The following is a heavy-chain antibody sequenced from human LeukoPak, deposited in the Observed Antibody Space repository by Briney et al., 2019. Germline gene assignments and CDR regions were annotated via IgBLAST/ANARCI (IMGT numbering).Heavy chain of an antibody. CDR1: GGTFSSYA. Sequence: GASVKVSCKASGGTFSSYAISWVRQAPGQGLEWMGGIIPIFGTANYAQKFQGRVTITADESTSTAYMELSSLRSEDTAVYYCARGSVGYDFWGSMDVWGKGTTVTVSS. J-gene: IGHJ6*03. V-gene: IGHV1-69*13. CDR2: IIPIFGTA. CDR3: ARGSVGYDFWGSMDV. D-gene: IGHD3-3*01.